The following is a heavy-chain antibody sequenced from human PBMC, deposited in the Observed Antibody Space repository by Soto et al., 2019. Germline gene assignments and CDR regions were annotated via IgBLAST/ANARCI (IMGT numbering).Heavy chain of an antibody. V-gene: IGHV4-59*08. CDR3: ASGVVNDYYYYYIDV. J-gene: IGHJ6*03. D-gene: IGHD3-3*01. Sequence: PSETLSLTCTVSGDSISSYYWSWIRQPPGKGLEWIGYIYYSGSTNYNPSLKSRVTISVDTSKNQFSLKLSSVTAADTAVYYCASGVVNDYYYYYIDVWGKGTTVTASS. CDR2: IYYSGST. CDR1: GDSISSYY.